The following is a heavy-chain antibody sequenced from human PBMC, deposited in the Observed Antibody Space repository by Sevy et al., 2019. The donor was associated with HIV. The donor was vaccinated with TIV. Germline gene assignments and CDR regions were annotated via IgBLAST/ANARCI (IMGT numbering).Heavy chain of an antibody. CDR2: ISAYNGNT. V-gene: IGHV1-18*04. CDR3: ARDSVAAAAGTGRGRD. D-gene: IGHD6-13*01. Sequence: ASVKVSCKASGYTLTCYGISWVRQAPGQGLEWMGWISAYNGNTNYAQMLQGRVTMTTDTSTSTAYMELRSLRSDDTAVYYCARDSVAAAAGTGRGRDWGQGALVTVSS. CDR1: GYTLTCYG. J-gene: IGHJ4*02.